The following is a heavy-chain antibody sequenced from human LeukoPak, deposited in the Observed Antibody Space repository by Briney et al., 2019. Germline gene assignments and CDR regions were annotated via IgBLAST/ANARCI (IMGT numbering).Heavy chain of an antibody. CDR2: IYPADSDI. J-gene: IGHJ5*02. Sequence: GESLQISCKGSGYSINNYWIGWVRQMPGKGLEWMGIIYPADSDIRYSPSFQGQVTISADKSISTACLQWSSLKASDTAMYYCARQEYCSGGSCYTWFDPWGQGTLVTVSS. CDR1: GYSINNYW. CDR3: ARQEYCSGGSCYTWFDP. V-gene: IGHV5-51*01. D-gene: IGHD2-15*01.